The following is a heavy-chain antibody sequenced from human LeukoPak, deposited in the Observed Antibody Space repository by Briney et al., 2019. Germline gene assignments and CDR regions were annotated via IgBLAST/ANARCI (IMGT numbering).Heavy chain of an antibody. V-gene: IGHV5-51*01. CDR2: IYPGDSDT. D-gene: IGHD3-9*01. J-gene: IGHJ6*03. CDR3: ARSRSWLQGPYYYYYYYMDV. Sequence: RRGESLKISCKGSGYSFTSYWIGWVRQMPGKGLEWMGIIYPGDSDTRYSPSFQGQVTISAAKSISTAYLQWSSLKASDTAMYYCARSRSWLQGPYYYYYYYMDVWGKGTTVTVSS. CDR1: GYSFTSYW.